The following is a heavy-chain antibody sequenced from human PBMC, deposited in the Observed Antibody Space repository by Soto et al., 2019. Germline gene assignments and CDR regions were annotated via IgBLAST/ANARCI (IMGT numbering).Heavy chain of an antibody. J-gene: IGHJ4*02. CDR1: GFTFSSYW. V-gene: IGHV3-7*01. CDR3: ARVHPHYYDSSGYYLAC. Sequence: GGSLRLSCAASGFTFSSYWMSWVRQAPGKGLEWVANIKQDGSGKYYVDSVKGRFTISRDNAKNSLYLQMNSLRAEDTAVYYCARVHPHYYDSSGYYLACWGQGT. CDR2: IKQDGSGK. D-gene: IGHD3-22*01.